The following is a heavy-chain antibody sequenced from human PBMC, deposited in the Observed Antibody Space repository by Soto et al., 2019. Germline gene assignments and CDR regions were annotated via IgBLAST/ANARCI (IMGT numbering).Heavy chain of an antibody. CDR1: GYSLSTSGLG. V-gene: IGHV2-5*01. CDR3: ANMPPSGRDY. Sequence: QITLKESGPTLVKPPQTLTLTCNFSGYSLSTSGLGVAWIRQPPGKALEWLALISWNDDKRYSPSLKSRLTTTKATSKNQVVGTTTHMDPMDTATYFCANMPPSGRDYWGQGTLVNVAS. CDR2: ISWNDDK. J-gene: IGHJ4*02.